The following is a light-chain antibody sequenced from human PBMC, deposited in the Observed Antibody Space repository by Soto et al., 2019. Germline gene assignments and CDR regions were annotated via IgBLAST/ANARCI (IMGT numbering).Light chain of an antibody. V-gene: IGLV2-8*01. CDR2: EVS. J-gene: IGLJ2*01. CDR3: SSYAGSNNPVI. Sequence: QSVLTQPPSASGSPGQSVTISCTGTSSDVGGYNYVSWYQQHPGKAPKFLIFEVSRRPSGVPDLFSGSKSGNTASLTVSGRQAYDEADYYCSSYAGSNNPVIFGGGTKRTVL. CDR1: SSDVGGYNY.